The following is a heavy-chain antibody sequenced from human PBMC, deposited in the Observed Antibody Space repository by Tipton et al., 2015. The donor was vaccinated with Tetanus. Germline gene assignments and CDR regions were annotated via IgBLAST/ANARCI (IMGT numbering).Heavy chain of an antibody. CDR3: TTRITVYGVATLHGMDV. J-gene: IGHJ6*02. Sequence: SLRLSCVASGLAFSDAWMTWVRQAPGKGLEWVGRIKNKAIGGATEYAAPVKGRFIISRDDSKSTVFLQMNSLKTEDSALYYCTTRITVYGVATLHGMDVWGQGTTVSVSS. D-gene: IGHD3-3*01. CDR1: GLAFSDAW. CDR2: IKNKAIGGAT. V-gene: IGHV3-15*01.